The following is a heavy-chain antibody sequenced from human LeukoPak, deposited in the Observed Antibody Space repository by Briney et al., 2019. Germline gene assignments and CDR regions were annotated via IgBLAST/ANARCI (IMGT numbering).Heavy chain of an antibody. CDR2: INIGGTNT. J-gene: IGHJ5*02. Sequence: GGSLRLSCAASGFTFNDYYMSWIRQAPGKGLEWLSYINIGGTNTHYADSVNGRFTISRDNAKKFLYLEMNNLRAEDTAVYYCATDGAGFDTWGQGVLVTVSS. V-gene: IGHV3-11*01. CDR1: GFTFNDYY. CDR3: ATDGAGFDT.